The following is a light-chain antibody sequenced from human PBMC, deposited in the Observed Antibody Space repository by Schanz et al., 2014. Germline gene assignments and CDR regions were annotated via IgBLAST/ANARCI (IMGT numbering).Light chain of an antibody. V-gene: IGLV1-51*01. CDR1: TSNIGDNF. J-gene: IGLJ2*01. Sequence: QSVLTQPPSVSAAPGQKVTISCSGSTSNIGDNFVSWLQQLPGTAPKLLIYDNNKRPSGIPDRFSGSKSSTSAALGITGLQTGDEADYYCGTWDSSLSAVVFGGGTKLTVL. CDR2: DNN. CDR3: GTWDSSLSAVV.